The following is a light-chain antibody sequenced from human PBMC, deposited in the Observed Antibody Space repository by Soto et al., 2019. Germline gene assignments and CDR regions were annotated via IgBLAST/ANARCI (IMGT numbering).Light chain of an antibody. V-gene: IGKV1-5*03. CDR1: QTISSW. CDR2: KAS. CDR3: QHYNSYSEA. J-gene: IGKJ1*01. Sequence: DIKMTKSPSTLSGSVGENVTITCXASQTISSWLAWYRQKPGKAPKLLIYKASTLKSGVPSRFSGSGSGTEFTLTISSLQPEDFATYYCQHYNSYSEAFGQGTKVDIK.